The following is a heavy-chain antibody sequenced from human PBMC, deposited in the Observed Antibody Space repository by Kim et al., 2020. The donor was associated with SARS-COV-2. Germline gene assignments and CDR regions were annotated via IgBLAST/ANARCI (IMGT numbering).Heavy chain of an antibody. V-gene: IGHV3-64D*09. J-gene: IGHJ4*02. Sequence: DSVKGRLTISRDNSKNTLYLKMSSLRAEDTAVYYCVKENYYGSGSYYNFGWGQGTLVTVSS. D-gene: IGHD3-10*01. CDR3: VKENYYGSGSYYNFG.